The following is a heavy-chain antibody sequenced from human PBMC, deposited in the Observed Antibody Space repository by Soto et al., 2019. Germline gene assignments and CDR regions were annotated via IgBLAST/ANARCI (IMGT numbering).Heavy chain of an antibody. CDR2: ISTYNGDT. Sequence: ASLKVSCKASGYTFTRSGISWVRQAPGQGLEWMGWISTYNGDTNYAQTFQGRVTMTTDTSTSTVYMELRSLRSDDTAVYYCAREGVAHYYYYGMDVWGQGTPVTVSS. CDR3: AREGVAHYYYYGMDV. J-gene: IGHJ6*02. CDR1: GYTFTRSG. D-gene: IGHD5-12*01. V-gene: IGHV1-18*01.